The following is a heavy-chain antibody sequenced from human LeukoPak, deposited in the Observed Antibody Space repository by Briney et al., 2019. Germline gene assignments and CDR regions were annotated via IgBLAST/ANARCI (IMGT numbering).Heavy chain of an antibody. J-gene: IGHJ4*02. CDR3: ARVRGYSYGPFDY. D-gene: IGHD5-18*01. CDR1: GGSFSGYY. Sequence: PSETLSLTCAVYGGSFSGYYWSWIRQPPGKGLEWIGEINHSGSTYYNPSLKSRVTISVDTSKNQFSLKLSSVTAADTAVYYCARVRGYSYGPFDYWGQGTLVTVSS. CDR2: INHSGST. V-gene: IGHV4-34*01.